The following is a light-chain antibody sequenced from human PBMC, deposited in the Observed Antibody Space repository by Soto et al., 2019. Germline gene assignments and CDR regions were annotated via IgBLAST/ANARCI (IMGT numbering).Light chain of an antibody. V-gene: IGKV3-20*01. J-gene: IGKJ5*01. CDR3: QQYGSSPPNT. CDR2: GAS. CDR1: QSVSSSY. Sequence: EIVLTQSPCTLSLAPGDRATLSCRASQSVSSSYLAWYQQKPGQAPRLLIYGASSRATGIPDRFSGSGSGTDFTLTISRLEPEDFAVYYCQQYGSSPPNTFGQGTRLE.